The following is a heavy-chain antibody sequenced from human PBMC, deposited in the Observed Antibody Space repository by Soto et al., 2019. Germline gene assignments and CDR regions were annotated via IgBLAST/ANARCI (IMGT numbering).Heavy chain of an antibody. CDR3: ARDLGRFDCRGKKEY. CDR1: GVTFNSYT. J-gene: IGHJ4*02. V-gene: IGHV1-69*08. D-gene: IGHD3-9*01. CDR2: IISSIGLP. Sequence: QVQLVQSGPEVRNPGSSVKVSCKNSGVTFNSYTITWVRQAPGQGLEWIGRIISSIGLPKYAQKFQGRVILTADTSTATSYMELSSPTSDDTAVYFCARDLGRFDCRGKKEYWGQGTMVTVFS.